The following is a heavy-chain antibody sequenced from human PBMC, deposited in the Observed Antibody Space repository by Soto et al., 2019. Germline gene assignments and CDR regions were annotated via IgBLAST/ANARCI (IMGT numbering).Heavy chain of an antibody. CDR3: ARDRHCSSTSCYGGHDAFDI. J-gene: IGHJ3*02. V-gene: IGHV1-2*02. CDR2: INPNSGGT. CDR1: GYTFTGYY. D-gene: IGHD2-2*01. Sequence: ASVKVSCKASGYTFTGYYMHWVRQAPGQGLERMGWINPNSGGTNYAQKFQGRVTMTRDTSISTAYMELSRLRSDDTAVYYCARDRHCSSTSCYGGHDAFDIWGQGTMVTVSS.